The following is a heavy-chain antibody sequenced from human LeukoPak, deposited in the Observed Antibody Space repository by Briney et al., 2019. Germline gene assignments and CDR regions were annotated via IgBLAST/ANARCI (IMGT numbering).Heavy chain of an antibody. V-gene: IGHV4-34*01. Sequence: NPSETLSLTCAVYGGSFSGYYWSWIRQPPGKGLEWIGEINHSGSTNYNPSLKSRVTISVDTSKNQFSLRLSSVTAADTAVYYCARGGFCSGSTCYFDYWGQGSLVTVSS. CDR2: INHSGST. CDR3: ARGGFCSGSTCYFDY. CDR1: GGSFSGYY. J-gene: IGHJ4*02. D-gene: IGHD2-15*01.